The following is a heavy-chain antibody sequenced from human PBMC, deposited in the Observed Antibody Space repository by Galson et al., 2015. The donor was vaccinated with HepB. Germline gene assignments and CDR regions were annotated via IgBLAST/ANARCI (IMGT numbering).Heavy chain of an antibody. CDR1: GFTFSSYS. D-gene: IGHD2-21*02. CDR2: ISSSSSYI. V-gene: IGHV3-21*01. CDR3: ARDSFPAAWSVSVVTAIPNDY. J-gene: IGHJ4*02. Sequence: SLRLSCAASGFTFSSYSMNWVRQAPGKGLEWVSSISSSSSYIYYADSVKGRFTISRDNAKNSLYLQMNSLRAEDTAVYYCARDSFPAAWSVSVVTAIPNDYWGQGTLVTVSS.